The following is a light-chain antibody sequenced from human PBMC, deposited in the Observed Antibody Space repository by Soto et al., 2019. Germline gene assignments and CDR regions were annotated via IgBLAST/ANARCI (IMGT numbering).Light chain of an antibody. J-gene: IGKJ1*01. Sequence: AIEMTQSPSSLSASVGDRVTITCRASQGIRNDLGWYQQKPGRAPKFLIYGASRLQSGVPTRFSGSGSGTDFTLTIDSLQPEDFATYYCLQDYNYPWTFGQGTKVEIK. CDR1: QGIRND. CDR2: GAS. CDR3: LQDYNYPWT. V-gene: IGKV1-6*01.